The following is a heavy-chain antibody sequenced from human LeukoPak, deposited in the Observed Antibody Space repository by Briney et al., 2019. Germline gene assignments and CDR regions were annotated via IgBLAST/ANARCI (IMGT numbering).Heavy chain of an antibody. J-gene: IGHJ4*02. CDR2: INPSGGST. CDR1: GYTFTSYY. V-gene: IGHV1-46*01. D-gene: IGHD3-16*02. Sequence: ASVKVSCKASGYTFTSYYMHWVRQAPGQGLEWMGIINPSGGSTSYAQKFQGRVTMTRDTSTSTVYMELSSLRSEDTAVYYCARDRGMITFGGVIHLDYWGQGTLVTVSS. CDR3: ARDRGMITFGGVIHLDY.